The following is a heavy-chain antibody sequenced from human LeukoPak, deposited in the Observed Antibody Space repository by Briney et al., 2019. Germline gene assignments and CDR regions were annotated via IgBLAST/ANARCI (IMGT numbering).Heavy chain of an antibody. J-gene: IGHJ6*03. Sequence: GGSLRLSCAASGFTFSSYGMHWVRQAPGKGLEWVAFIRYDGSNKYYADSVKGRFTISRDNSKNTLYLQMNSLRAEDTAVYYCARGRDGYNYVYYYYYYMDVWGKGTTVTVSS. CDR1: GFTFSSYG. V-gene: IGHV3-30*02. CDR2: IRYDGSNK. CDR3: ARGRDGYNYVYYYYYYMDV. D-gene: IGHD5-24*01.